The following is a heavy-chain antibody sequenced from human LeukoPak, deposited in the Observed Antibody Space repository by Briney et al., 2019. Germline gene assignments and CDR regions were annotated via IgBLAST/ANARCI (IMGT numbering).Heavy chain of an antibody. J-gene: IGHJ4*02. CDR1: GFAVSSNY. Sequence: GGSLRLSCAASGFAVSSNYMSWVRQAPGKGLERVSVIYSGGSTYYADSVKGRFTISRHNSKNTLYLQMNSLRAEDTAVYYCARWAFYYFDYWDQGTLVTVSS. D-gene: IGHD3-3*01. CDR2: IYSGGST. V-gene: IGHV3-53*04. CDR3: ARWAFYYFDY.